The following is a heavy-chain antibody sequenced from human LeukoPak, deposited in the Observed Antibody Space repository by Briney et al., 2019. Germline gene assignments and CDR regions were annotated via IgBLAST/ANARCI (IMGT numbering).Heavy chain of an antibody. V-gene: IGHV1-18*01. CDR3: ARDTSGSGGSCPDY. CDR2: ISGYNGNT. J-gene: IGHJ4*02. Sequence: ASVKVSCKASGYTFTSYGISWVRQAPGQGLEWMGWISGYNGNTNYAQKLQGRVSMTTDTSTSTAYMELRSLRSDDTAVYYCARDTSGSGGSCPDYWGQGTLVTVSS. CDR1: GYTFTSYG. D-gene: IGHD2-15*01.